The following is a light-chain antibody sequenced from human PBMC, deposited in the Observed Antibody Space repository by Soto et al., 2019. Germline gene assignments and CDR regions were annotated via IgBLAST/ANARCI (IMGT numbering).Light chain of an antibody. V-gene: IGKV3-11*01. CDR1: QSVSSY. J-gene: IGKJ5*01. Sequence: EIVVTQSPATLSLSPGERATLSSRASQSVSSYLAWYQQKPGQAPRLLIYDASNRATGIPARFSGSGSGTDFTLTISSLEPEDFAVYYCQQRSNWPPSISFGQGTRLEIK. CDR3: QQRSNWPPSIS. CDR2: DAS.